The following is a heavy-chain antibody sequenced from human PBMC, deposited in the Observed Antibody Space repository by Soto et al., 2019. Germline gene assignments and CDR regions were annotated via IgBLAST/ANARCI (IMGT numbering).Heavy chain of an antibody. J-gene: IGHJ4*02. CDR3: ARGLITGSHYSGGWYYFDS. CDR2: IHYNGNT. CDR1: GDSIISYS. V-gene: IGHV4-59*12. Sequence: SDTLSLTCTVSGDSIISYSWSWSLQPPWKGLEWIGNIHYNGNTKYSPSLKSRVTMSVDTSKNHFSLELSSVTAADTAVYYCARGLITGSHYSGGWYYFDSWGQGTQVTVSS. D-gene: IGHD6-19*01.